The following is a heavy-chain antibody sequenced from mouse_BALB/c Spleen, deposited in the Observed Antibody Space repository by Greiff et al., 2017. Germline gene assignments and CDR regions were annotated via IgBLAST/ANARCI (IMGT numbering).Heavy chain of an antibody. CDR1: GFTFTDYY. Sequence: DVKLVESGGGLVQPGGSLRLSCATSGFTFTDYYMSWVRQPPGKALEWLGFIRNKANGYTTEYSASVKGRFTISRDNSRSILYLQMNTLRAEDSATYYCARDSGATRFAYWGQGTLVTVSA. D-gene: IGHD6-1*01. CDR3: ARDSGATRFAY. J-gene: IGHJ3*01. V-gene: IGHV7-3*02. CDR2: IRNKANGYTT.